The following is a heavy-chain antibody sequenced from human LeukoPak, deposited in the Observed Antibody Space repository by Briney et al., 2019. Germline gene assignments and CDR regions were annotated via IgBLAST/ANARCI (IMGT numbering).Heavy chain of an antibody. Sequence: GASVKVSCKASGYPFTSYYIHWVRQAPGQGLEWMGVINPSGGSTTYAQKFHGRVTMTRDTSTSTVYMELSSLRSEDTAVYYCARLTEEWDYWGQGTLVTVSS. D-gene: IGHD1-14*01. CDR3: ARLTEEWDY. V-gene: IGHV1-46*01. J-gene: IGHJ4*02. CDR1: GYPFTSYY. CDR2: INPSGGST.